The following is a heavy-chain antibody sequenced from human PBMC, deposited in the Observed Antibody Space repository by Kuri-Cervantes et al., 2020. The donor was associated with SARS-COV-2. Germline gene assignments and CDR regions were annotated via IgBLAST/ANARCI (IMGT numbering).Heavy chain of an antibody. J-gene: IGHJ4*02. CDR1: GYSFSNYW. V-gene: IGHV5-10-1*01. Sequence: GGSLRLSCKVSGYSFSNYWITWVRQMPGKGLEWMGRIDPRDSYTRYSPSCQGHVTISTDRSINTAYLQWSSLKASDTAIYYCARKAPTDSSGYYHDFDYWGQGTLVTVSS. D-gene: IGHD3-22*01. CDR2: IDPRDSYT. CDR3: ARKAPTDSSGYYHDFDY.